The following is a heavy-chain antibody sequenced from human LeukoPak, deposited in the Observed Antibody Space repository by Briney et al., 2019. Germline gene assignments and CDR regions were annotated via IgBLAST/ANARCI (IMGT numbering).Heavy chain of an antibody. Sequence: ASVKVSCKASGYTFTGYYMHWVRQAPGQGLEWMGRINPNSGGTNYAQKFPGRVTMTRDTSISTAYMELSRLRSDDTAVYYCAGGSGWYKDAFDIWGQGTMVTVSS. V-gene: IGHV1-2*06. J-gene: IGHJ3*02. CDR3: AGGSGWYKDAFDI. CDR2: INPNSGGT. D-gene: IGHD6-19*01. CDR1: GYTFTGYY.